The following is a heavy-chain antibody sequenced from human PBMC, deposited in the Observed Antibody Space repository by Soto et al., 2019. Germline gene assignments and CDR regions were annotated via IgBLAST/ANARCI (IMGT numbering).Heavy chain of an antibody. J-gene: IGHJ6*02. CDR1: GGSFSGYY. D-gene: IGHD1-26*01. Sequence: PSETLSLTCAVYGGSFSGYYWSWIRQPPGKGLEWIGEINHSGSTNYNPSLKSRVTISVDTSKNQFSLKLSSVTAADTAVYYCARGWGMGANHYYYYGMDVWGQGTTVTVSS. CDR2: INHSGST. V-gene: IGHV4-34*01. CDR3: ARGWGMGANHYYYYGMDV.